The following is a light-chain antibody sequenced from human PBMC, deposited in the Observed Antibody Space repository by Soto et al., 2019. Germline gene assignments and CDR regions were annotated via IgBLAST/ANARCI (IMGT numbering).Light chain of an antibody. V-gene: IGLV4-69*01. CDR3: QTWGTGIQV. CDR2: LNSDGSH. Sequence: QSVLTQSPSASASLGASVKLTCTLSSGHSSYAIAWHQQQPEKGPRYLMKLNSDGSHSKGDGIPDRCSGSSSGAERYLTISSLQSEDEADYYCQTWGTGIQVFGGGTTLTVL. CDR1: SGHSSYA. J-gene: IGLJ3*02.